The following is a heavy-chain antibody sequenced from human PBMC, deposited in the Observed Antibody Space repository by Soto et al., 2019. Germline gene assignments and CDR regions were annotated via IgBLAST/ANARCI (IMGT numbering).Heavy chain of an antibody. Sequence: QVQLVESGGGVVQPGRSLRLSCAASGFTFSSSGMHWVRQAPGKGLEWVAIIWYDGSKKYSADSVKGRFTISRDNSKNTVYLQMNSLRAEDTAVYYCARAPFTIYDTSGYYDYWGQGTLVTVSS. V-gene: IGHV3-33*01. J-gene: IGHJ4*02. CDR1: GFTFSSSG. CDR3: ARAPFTIYDTSGYYDY. CDR2: IWYDGSKK. D-gene: IGHD3-22*01.